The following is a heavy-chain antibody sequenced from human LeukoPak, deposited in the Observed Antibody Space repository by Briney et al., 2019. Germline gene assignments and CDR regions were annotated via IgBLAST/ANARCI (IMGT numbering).Heavy chain of an antibody. J-gene: IGHJ4*02. D-gene: IGHD1-1*01. Sequence: PGGSLRLSCAASGFTFSNSYMSWVRQAPGKGLEWVSYITDTGAPLWYADSVKGRFTISRDNAKNSLYLEMNSLGADDTAVYYCARENWKKLDYWGQGALVTVPS. CDR3: ARENWKKLDY. CDR2: ITDTGAPL. CDR1: GFTFSNSY. V-gene: IGHV3-11*01.